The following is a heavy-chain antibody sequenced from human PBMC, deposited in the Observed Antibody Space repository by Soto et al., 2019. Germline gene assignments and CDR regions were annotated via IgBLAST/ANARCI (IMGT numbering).Heavy chain of an antibody. J-gene: IGHJ5*02. V-gene: IGHV1-8*02. Sequence: ASVKVSCKASGYTFTGYYMHWVRQATGQGLEWMGWMNPNSGNTGYAQKFQGRVTMTRNTSISTAYMELSSLRSEDTAVYYCVRGGQRFDPWGQGTLVTVSS. CDR1: GYTFTGYY. CDR3: VRGGQRFDP. CDR2: MNPNSGNT.